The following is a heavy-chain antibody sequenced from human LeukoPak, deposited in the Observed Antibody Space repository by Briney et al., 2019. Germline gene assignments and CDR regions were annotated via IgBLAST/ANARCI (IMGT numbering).Heavy chain of an antibody. CDR2: ISSSSTI. CDR3: ARGDPSGSYLWDY. V-gene: IGHV3-48*04. D-gene: IGHD1-26*01. CDR1: GFTFSSYS. Sequence: GGSLRLSCAASGFTFSSYSMNWVRQAPGKGLEWVSYISSSSTIYYADSVKGRFTISRDNAKNSLYLQMNSLRAEDTAVYYCARGDPSGSYLWDYWGQGTLVTVSS. J-gene: IGHJ4*02.